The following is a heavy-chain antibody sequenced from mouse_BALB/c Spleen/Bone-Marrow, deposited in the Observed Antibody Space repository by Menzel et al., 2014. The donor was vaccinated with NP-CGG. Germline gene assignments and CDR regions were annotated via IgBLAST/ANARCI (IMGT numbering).Heavy chain of an antibody. CDR3: ARSRDGYDSFAY. V-gene: IGHV1-7*01. Sequence: QVQLQQSGAELAKPGASVEMSCKASGYTFTSYWMHWVKQRPGQGLEWIGYINPSTGYTEYNQKFKDKATLTADKSSSTAYMQLSSLTSEDSAVYYCARSRDGYDSFAYWGQGTLVTVSA. J-gene: IGHJ3*01. CDR1: GYTFTSYW. D-gene: IGHD2-2*01. CDR2: INPSTGYT.